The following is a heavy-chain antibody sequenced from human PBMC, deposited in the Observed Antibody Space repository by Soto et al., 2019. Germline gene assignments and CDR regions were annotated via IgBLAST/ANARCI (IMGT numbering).Heavy chain of an antibody. D-gene: IGHD3-10*01. Sequence: EVQLVESGGGLVQPGRSLRLSCIASGVSFEEYAIHWVRQAPGKGLEWVSGITWNGGNKVYANSVKGRFTISRDNAKNSLSLQMNNLGPEDSALYFCAREMRGRTFFDYWGQGALVTVSS. V-gene: IGHV3-9*01. J-gene: IGHJ4*02. CDR3: AREMRGRTFFDY. CDR2: ITWNGGNK. CDR1: GVSFEEYA.